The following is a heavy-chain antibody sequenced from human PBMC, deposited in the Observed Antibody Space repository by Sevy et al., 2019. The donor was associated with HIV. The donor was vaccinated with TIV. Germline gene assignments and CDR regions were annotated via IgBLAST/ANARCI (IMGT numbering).Heavy chain of an antibody. D-gene: IGHD6-19*01. CDR1: GFTVSRNY. CDR3: AGWSSAWTLFDV. J-gene: IGHJ4*02. Sequence: GGSLRLSCAASGFTVSRNYMSWVRQAPGKGLEWVSVIYSDGKTFYADSVQDRFTISRNNSKNTLYLQMNSLRAEDTAVYYCAGWSSAWTLFDVWGQGTLVTVSS. CDR2: IYSDGKT. V-gene: IGHV3-66*01.